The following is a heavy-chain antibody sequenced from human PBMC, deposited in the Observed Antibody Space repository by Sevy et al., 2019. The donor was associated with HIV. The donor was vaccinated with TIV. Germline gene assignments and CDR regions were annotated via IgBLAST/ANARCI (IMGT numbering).Heavy chain of an antibody. Sequence: SETLSLTCAVYGGSFSGYYWSWIRQPPGKGLEWIGEINHSDSTNYNPSLKSRVTISVDTSKNHFSLKLRSVTAADTAVYYCAREISGVCCTFDYWSQGTLVTVSS. CDR1: GGSFSGYY. J-gene: IGHJ4*02. CDR2: INHSDST. V-gene: IGHV4-34*01. D-gene: IGHD2-15*01. CDR3: AREISGVCCTFDY.